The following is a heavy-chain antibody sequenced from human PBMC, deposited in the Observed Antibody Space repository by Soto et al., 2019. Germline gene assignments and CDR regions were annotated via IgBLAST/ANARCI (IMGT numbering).Heavy chain of an antibody. D-gene: IGHD5-18*01. V-gene: IGHV4-34*01. CDR3: ARNRGYSYGRGVDY. CDR2: INHSGST. CDR1: GGSFSGYY. Sequence: SETLSLTCAVYGGSFSGYYWSWIRQPPGKGLEWIGEINHSGSTNYNPSLKSRVTISVDTSKNQFSLELSSVTAADTAVYYCARNRGYSYGRGVDYWGQGTLVTVSS. J-gene: IGHJ4*02.